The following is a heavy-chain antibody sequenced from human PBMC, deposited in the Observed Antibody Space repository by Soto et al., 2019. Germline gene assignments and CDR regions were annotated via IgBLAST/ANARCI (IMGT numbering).Heavy chain of an antibody. CDR3: ARLRRDSSGWYAGFYY. J-gene: IGHJ4*02. CDR1: GFSLSTSGVA. CDR2: IYWDDDK. D-gene: IGHD6-19*01. Sequence: QITLKESGPTLVKPTQTLTLTCTFSGFSLSTSGVAVGWIRQPPGKALEWLALIYWDDDKRYSPSLKSSLTITKDTSKSQVVFTMTNMDPVDTAIYHWARLRRDSSGWYAGFYYWGQGTRVTVSS. V-gene: IGHV2-5*02.